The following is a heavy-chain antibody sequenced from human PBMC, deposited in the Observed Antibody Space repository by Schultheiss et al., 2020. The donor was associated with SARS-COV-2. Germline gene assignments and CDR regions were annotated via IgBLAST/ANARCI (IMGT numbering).Heavy chain of an antibody. CDR2: ISSNGGST. CDR3: ARGGHDVSSGSYY. J-gene: IGHJ4*02. Sequence: GGSLRLSCAASGFTFSSYEMNWVRQAPGKGLEYVSAISSNGGSTYYANSVKGRFTISRDNAKNSLYLQMNSLRAEDTAVYYCARGGHDVSSGSYYWGQGTLVTVSS. CDR1: GFTFSSYE. V-gene: IGHV3-64*01. D-gene: IGHD3-22*01.